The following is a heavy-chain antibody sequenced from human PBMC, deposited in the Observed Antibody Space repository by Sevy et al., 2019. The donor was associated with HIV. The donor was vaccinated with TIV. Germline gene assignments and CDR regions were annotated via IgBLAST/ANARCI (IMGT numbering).Heavy chain of an antibody. Sequence: GGSLRLSCAASGLTFSNDNMNWVHQAPGKGLEWVSFISSESGYIYYADSVKGRFSISRDNAKNSLYLQMNSLRAEDTAVYYCARDGKGPVPDMYYFDYWGHGTLVTVS. CDR2: ISSESGYI. CDR1: GLTFSNDN. V-gene: IGHV3-21*01. J-gene: IGHJ4*01. CDR3: ARDGKGPVPDMYYFDY. D-gene: IGHD6-19*01.